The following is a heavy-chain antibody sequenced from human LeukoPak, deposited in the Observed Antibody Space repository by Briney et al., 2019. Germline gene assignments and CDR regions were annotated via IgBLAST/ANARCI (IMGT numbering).Heavy chain of an antibody. Sequence: GGSLRLSCAASGFTFSSYGMNWVRQAPGKGLEWVSSISSSYIYYADSVKGRFTISRDNAKNSLYLQMNSLRAEDTAVYYCARENQYYFDYWGQGTLVTVSS. CDR3: ARENQYYFDY. J-gene: IGHJ4*02. CDR2: ISSSYI. CDR1: GFTFSSYG. V-gene: IGHV3-21*01.